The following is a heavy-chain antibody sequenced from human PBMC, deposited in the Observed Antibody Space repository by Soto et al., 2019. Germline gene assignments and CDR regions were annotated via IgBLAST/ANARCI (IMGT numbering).Heavy chain of an antibody. Sequence: QVQLQESGPGLVKPSQTLSLTCTVSGGSISSGDYYWSWIRQPPGKGLEWIGYIYYSGSTYYNPSLKSRVTISVETSKNQFSLKLSSVTAADTAVYYCATWGRGGYSYGAFDYWGQGTLVTVSS. CDR1: GGSISSGDYY. D-gene: IGHD5-18*01. CDR3: ATWGRGGYSYGAFDY. CDR2: IYYSGST. J-gene: IGHJ4*02. V-gene: IGHV4-30-4*01.